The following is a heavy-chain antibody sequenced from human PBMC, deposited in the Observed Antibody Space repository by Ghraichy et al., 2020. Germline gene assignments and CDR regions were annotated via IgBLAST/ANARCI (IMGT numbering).Heavy chain of an antibody. Sequence: SETLSLTCAVSGVSTGSSNYYWGWIRQPPGKGLEWIGSIFNSGRTHYNPSLESRVTISGDSSKNQFSLVLSSVTAADTAVYYCVRHGSLELVHSDYWGQGTLVTVSS. CDR3: VRHGSLELVHSDY. D-gene: IGHD1-7*01. CDR1: GVSTGSSNYY. V-gene: IGHV4-39*01. CDR2: IFNSGRT. J-gene: IGHJ4*02.